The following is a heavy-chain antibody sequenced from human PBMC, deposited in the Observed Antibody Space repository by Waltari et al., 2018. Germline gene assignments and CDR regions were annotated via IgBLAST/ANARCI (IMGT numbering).Heavy chain of an antibody. CDR3: ARAGAAAGFDY. D-gene: IGHD6-13*01. Sequence: QVQLQESGPGLVKPSETLSLTCTVSGGSISSYYWSWIRQPPGKGLEWIGYIYYSGSTNYNTSLKSRVTISVDTSKNQFSLKLSSVTAADTAVYYCARAGAAAGFDYWGQGTLVTVSS. V-gene: IGHV4-59*01. J-gene: IGHJ4*02. CDR1: GGSISSYY. CDR2: IYYSGST.